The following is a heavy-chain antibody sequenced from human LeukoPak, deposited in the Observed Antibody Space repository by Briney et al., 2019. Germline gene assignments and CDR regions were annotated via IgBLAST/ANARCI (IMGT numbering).Heavy chain of an antibody. D-gene: IGHD3-10*01. CDR3: AKEIDNRYHYGSGKDY. J-gene: IGHJ4*02. CDR1: GFTFSSYS. Sequence: GGSLRLSCAASGFTFSSYSMNWVRQTPGKGLEWVSGISGSGGNTYYTDSVKGRFTISRDNTKNTLYLQMNSLRAEDTAVHYCAKEIDNRYHYGSGKDYWGQGTLVTVSS. CDR2: ISGSGGNT. V-gene: IGHV3-23*01.